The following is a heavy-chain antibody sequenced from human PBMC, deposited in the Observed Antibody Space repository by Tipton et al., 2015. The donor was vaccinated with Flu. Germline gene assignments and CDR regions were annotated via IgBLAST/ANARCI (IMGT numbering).Heavy chain of an antibody. J-gene: IGHJ5*02. CDR2: TYQRSMWHH. CDR3: ARGSGSGPKDWFDP. V-gene: IGHV6-1*01. CDR1: GDSVSSNVAT. D-gene: IGHD3-10*01. Sequence: GLVKPSQTLSLTCVISGDSVSSNVATWNWIRQSPSRGLEWLGKTYQRSMWHHIYAVSLKGRITITPDTSKNQFSLQLNSVTPDDPAVYYCARGSGSGPKDWFDPWGQGTQVTVSA.